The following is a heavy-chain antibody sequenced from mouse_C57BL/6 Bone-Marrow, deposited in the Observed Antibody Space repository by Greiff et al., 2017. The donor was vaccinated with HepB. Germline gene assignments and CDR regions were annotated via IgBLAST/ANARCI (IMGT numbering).Heavy chain of an antibody. CDR2: IWSGGST. CDR3: ARGGYYYGFAY. Sequence: VKLVESGPGLVQPSQSLSITCTVSGFSLTSYGVHWVRQSPGKGLEWLGVIWSGGSTDYNAAFISRLSISKDNSKSQVFFKMNMLQAEDTAIYYFARGGYYYGFAYWGQGTLVTVSA. D-gene: IGHD1-1*01. V-gene: IGHV2-2*01. CDR1: GFSLTSYG. J-gene: IGHJ3*01.